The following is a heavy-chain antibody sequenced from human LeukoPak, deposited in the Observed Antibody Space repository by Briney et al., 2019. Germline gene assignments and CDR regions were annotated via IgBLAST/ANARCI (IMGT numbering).Heavy chain of an antibody. CDR1: RFAFSTYA. CDR3: AKDAGEWEKDSGYPLWFDP. CDR2: ISYDGSNK. D-gene: IGHD3-22*01. V-gene: IGHV3-30-3*01. J-gene: IGHJ5*02. Sequence: GGSLRLSCAASRFAFSTYAMHWVRQAPGKGLEWVAVISYDGSNKYYADSVKGRFTISRDNSKNTLYLQMNSLRTEDTALYYCAKDAGEWEKDSGYPLWFDPWGQGTLVTVSS.